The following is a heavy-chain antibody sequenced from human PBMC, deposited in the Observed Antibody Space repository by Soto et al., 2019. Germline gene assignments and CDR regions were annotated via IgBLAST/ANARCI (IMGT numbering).Heavy chain of an antibody. D-gene: IGHD1-20*01. CDR3: ARDPPITSDYAMDV. Sequence: EVQLVETGGDLIQSGGSLRLSCAASGFAVSSSYMMWVRQAPGQGLECVSITYTGGSTHYADSVKGRFTVSRDDSRNTLYLQMISLRAEDTAVYYCARDPPITSDYAMDVWGQGTTVIVSS. J-gene: IGHJ6*02. V-gene: IGHV3-53*02. CDR1: GFAVSSSY. CDR2: TYTGGST.